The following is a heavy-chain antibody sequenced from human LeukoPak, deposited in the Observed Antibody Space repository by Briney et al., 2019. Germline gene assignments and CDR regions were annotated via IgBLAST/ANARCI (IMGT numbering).Heavy chain of an antibody. CDR2: INHSGKT. D-gene: IGHD2-8*01. Sequence: SETLSLTCAVYGGSFSGYSCSWIRQPPGKGLEGIGEINHSGKTNSNQSLKSPDTLSLDTSKKQFSLKLSSVTVADTRVYYCAGPRLYRLDYWGQGTLVTVSS. CDR1: GGSFSGYS. J-gene: IGHJ4*01. V-gene: IGHV4-34*01. CDR3: AGPRLYRLDY.